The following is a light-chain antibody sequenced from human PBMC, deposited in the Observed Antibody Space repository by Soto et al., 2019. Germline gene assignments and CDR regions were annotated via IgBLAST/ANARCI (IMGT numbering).Light chain of an antibody. CDR2: DVS. CDR3: QQYHRHLT. CDR1: QSISVW. V-gene: IGKV1-5*01. Sequence: DIQMTQSPSTLSASVGDRVTITCRASQSISVWLAWFQQKPGKAPNLLIYDVSNLGSGVPSRFSGSGSGTEFTLTISSLQPDDFATYYCQQYHRHLTFGGGTKVEIK. J-gene: IGKJ4*01.